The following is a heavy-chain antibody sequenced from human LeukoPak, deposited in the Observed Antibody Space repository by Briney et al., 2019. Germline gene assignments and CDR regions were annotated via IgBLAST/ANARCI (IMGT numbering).Heavy chain of an antibody. Sequence: GESLKIPCQVSGYSFTNYWIGWVRQMPGKGLEWMGIIYPGDSDTRYSPSFQGQVTISADKSISTAYLQWSSLKASDTAMYYCARRIAATGRGYFDYWGQGTLVTVYS. J-gene: IGHJ4*02. CDR3: ARRIAATGRGYFDY. CDR1: GYSFTNYW. V-gene: IGHV5-51*01. CDR2: IYPGDSDT. D-gene: IGHD6-13*01.